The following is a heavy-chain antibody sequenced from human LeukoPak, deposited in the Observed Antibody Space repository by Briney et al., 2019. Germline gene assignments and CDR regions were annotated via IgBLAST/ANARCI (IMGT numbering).Heavy chain of an antibody. J-gene: IGHJ3*02. CDR1: GGSFTKHQ. CDR3: ASGEYDILTGYYFDAFDI. CDR2: INDGGST. V-gene: IGHV4-34*01. D-gene: IGHD3-9*01. Sequence: SETLSLTCAVYGGSFTKHQWSWIRQPPGKGLEWIGAINDGGSTNYNPSLKSRVTISVDTSKNQFSLKLSSVTAADTAVYYCASGEYDILTGYYFDAFDIWGQGTMVTVSS.